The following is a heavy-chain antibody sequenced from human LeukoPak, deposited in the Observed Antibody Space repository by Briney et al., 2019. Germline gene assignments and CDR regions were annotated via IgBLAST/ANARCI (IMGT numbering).Heavy chain of an antibody. CDR2: INHSGST. CDR3: ARVGPYKITMVRGIMGYFDS. Sequence: SETLSLTCAVYGGSFSAYSWSWIRQPPEKGLEWIGEINHSGSTNYNPFLKSRLTISVDTSKNQFSLKLSSVTAADTAVYYCARVGPYKITMVRGIMGYFDSWSQGTLVT. V-gene: IGHV4-34*01. D-gene: IGHD3-10*01. CDR1: GGSFSAYS. J-gene: IGHJ4*02.